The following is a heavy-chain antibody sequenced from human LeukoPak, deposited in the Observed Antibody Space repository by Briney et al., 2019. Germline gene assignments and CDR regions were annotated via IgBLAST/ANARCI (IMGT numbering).Heavy chain of an antibody. J-gene: IGHJ4*02. CDR3: AKDRYGSGNNYLDA. D-gene: IGHD3-10*01. Sequence: SGRSLRLSCAASGISFSSYAMHWVRQAPAKGLEWVAFMSYDGTKEYYADSVKGRFTISRDNSMNTLYLQINSLGPEDTAVYYCAKDRYGSGNNYLDAWGQGTLVTVSS. CDR1: GISFSSYA. CDR2: MSYDGTKE. V-gene: IGHV3-30*18.